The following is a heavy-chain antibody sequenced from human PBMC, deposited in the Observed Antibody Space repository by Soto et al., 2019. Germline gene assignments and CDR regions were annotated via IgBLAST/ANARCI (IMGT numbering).Heavy chain of an antibody. D-gene: IGHD3-16*01. J-gene: IGHJ4*02. V-gene: IGHV3-23*01. CDR3: TNGGKQSVAY. CDR1: GFAFSTYD. Sequence: EVQLLESGGGLVQPGGSLRLSCITSGFAFSTYDMSWVRQAPGKELGWVSVITSSGDNTYYADSVRGRFTISRDNSKNTLYLQMSSLRAEDTALYYCTNGGKQSVAYWGQGTLVTVSS. CDR2: ITSSGDNT.